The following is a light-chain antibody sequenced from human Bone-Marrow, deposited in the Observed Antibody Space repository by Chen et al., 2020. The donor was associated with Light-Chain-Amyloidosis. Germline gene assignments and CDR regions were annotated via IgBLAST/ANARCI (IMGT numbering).Light chain of an antibody. Sequence: LVLTQSPGTLSLSPGEGANLSCRASQTISSNYLTWYQQKFGQAPRLLIYGSSSRATGIPDRFTGSGSGTDFTLTINRLEPEDFAMYYWQQYGTSPLTFGGGTKVEIK. J-gene: IGKJ4*01. V-gene: IGKV3-20*01. CDR2: GSS. CDR3: QQYGTSPLT. CDR1: QTISSNY.